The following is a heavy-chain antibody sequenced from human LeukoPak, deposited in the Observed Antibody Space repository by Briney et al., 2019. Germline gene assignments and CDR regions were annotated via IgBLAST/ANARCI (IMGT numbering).Heavy chain of an antibody. Sequence: PSETLSLTCTVSGGSISGFYWSWIRQPPGKGLEYIGYMYYYTGSSNYNPSLKSRITISVDASKSQISLKLTSVTAADTAVYYCARLGKKNTARFTRYYFDSWGQGMLVTVSS. V-gene: IGHV4-59*08. CDR3: ARLGKKNTARFTRYYFDS. CDR2: MYYYTGSS. J-gene: IGHJ4*02. CDR1: GGSISGFY. D-gene: IGHD3-16*02.